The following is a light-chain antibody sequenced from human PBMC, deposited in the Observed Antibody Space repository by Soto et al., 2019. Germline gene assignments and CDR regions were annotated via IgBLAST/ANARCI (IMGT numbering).Light chain of an antibody. CDR3: QQRSAWPIT. V-gene: IGKV3-11*01. J-gene: IGKJ5*01. CDR2: DAF. Sequence: EIVLTQSPAILSLSPGDGATLSCRASQTINTYLAWYQQKPGQAPRLLIYDAFNRATGIPARFSGSGSGTDFTLTISSLEPDDFAVYYCQQRSAWPITFGQGTRLEIK. CDR1: QTINTY.